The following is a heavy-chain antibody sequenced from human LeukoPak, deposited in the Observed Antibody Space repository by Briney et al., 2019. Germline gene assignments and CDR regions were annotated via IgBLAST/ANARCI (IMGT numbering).Heavy chain of an antibody. D-gene: IGHD3-9*01. Sequence: PSETQSLTCAVSGYSISSGYYWGWIRQPPGKGLEWVGSIYHSGSTYYNPSLKSRVTISVDTSKNQFSLKLSSVTAADTAVYYCASTAPSCDILTGPADAFDIWGQGTMVTVSS. V-gene: IGHV4-38-2*01. CDR3: ASTAPSCDILTGPADAFDI. J-gene: IGHJ3*02. CDR2: IYHSGST. CDR1: GYSISSGYY.